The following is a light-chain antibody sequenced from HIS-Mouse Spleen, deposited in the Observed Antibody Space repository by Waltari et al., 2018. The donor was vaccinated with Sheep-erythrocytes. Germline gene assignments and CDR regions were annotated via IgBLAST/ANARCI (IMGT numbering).Light chain of an antibody. Sequence: QSVLTQPPSASGTPGQRVTISCSGSSSNIGSNTVNWYQQLPGTAPKLLIYSNNQRPSGVPDRVSGSKSGTSASLAISGLQSEDEADYYCAAWDDILNGYVFGTGTKVTVL. CDR1: SSNIGSNT. CDR2: SNN. CDR3: AAWDDILNGYV. J-gene: IGLJ1*01. V-gene: IGLV1-44*01.